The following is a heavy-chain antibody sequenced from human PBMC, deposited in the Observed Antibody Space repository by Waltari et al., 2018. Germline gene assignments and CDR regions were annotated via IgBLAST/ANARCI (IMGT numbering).Heavy chain of an antibody. CDR3: ARARPDFWSGYDNWFDP. D-gene: IGHD3-3*01. J-gene: IGHJ5*02. V-gene: IGHV4-4*07. Sequence: QVQLQESGPGLVKPSETLSLTCTVSGGSISSYYWSGIPQPAGKGLAWIGRIYTSGSTNYTPSLKRRVTMSVDTSKNQFSLKLSSVTAADTAVYYCARARPDFWSGYDNWFDPWGQGTLVTVSS. CDR1: GGSISSYY. CDR2: IYTSGST.